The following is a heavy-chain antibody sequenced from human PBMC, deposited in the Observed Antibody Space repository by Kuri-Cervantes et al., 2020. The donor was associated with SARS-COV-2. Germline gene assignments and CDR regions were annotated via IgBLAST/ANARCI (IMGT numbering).Heavy chain of an antibody. Sequence: SETLSLTCPSLGGPISGEASYGSWIRQPAGKGLEWIGRIYSSGNTNYSPSLKSRVTISEDTSKNQFSLKLTSVTAADTAVYFCARGRAYHDSSGYYFDSWGQGTLVTVSS. CDR2: IYSSGNT. CDR3: ARGRAYHDSSGYYFDS. J-gene: IGHJ4*02. V-gene: IGHV4-61*02. D-gene: IGHD3-22*01. CDR1: GGPISGEASY.